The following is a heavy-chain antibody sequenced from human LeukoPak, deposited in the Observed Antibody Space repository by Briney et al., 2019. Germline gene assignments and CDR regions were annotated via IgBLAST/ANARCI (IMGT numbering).Heavy chain of an antibody. CDR1: GFTFRDYY. Sequence: PGGSLRLSCAASGFTFRDYYMHWVRQAPGKGLEWISYISNNGDTIYYADSVKGRFTISRDNAKNSLFLQMNSLNVEDTAVYYCARDPQAWEVLLDSWGQGTLVTVSS. V-gene: IGHV3-11*01. J-gene: IGHJ4*02. CDR2: ISNNGDTI. D-gene: IGHD1-26*01. CDR3: ARDPQAWEVLLDS.